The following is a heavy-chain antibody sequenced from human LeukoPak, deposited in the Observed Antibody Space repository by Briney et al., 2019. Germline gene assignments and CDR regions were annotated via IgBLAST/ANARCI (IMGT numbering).Heavy chain of an antibody. J-gene: IGHJ4*02. CDR1: GFTFSSHS. Sequence: GGSLRLSCAPSGFTFSSHSMNWVRQAPGEGLEWVSYISSSSSYIYHADSVKGRFAISRDNAKNSLYLQMNSLRAEDSAIYYCARDPHLEISGMVIDTLDYWGRGTLVTVSS. D-gene: IGHD3-3*01. CDR3: ARDPHLEISGMVIDTLDY. CDR2: ISSSSSYI. V-gene: IGHV3-21*01.